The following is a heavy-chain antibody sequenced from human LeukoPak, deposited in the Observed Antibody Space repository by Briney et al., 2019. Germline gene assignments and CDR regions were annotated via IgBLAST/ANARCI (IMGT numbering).Heavy chain of an antibody. CDR2: IYYTDT. J-gene: IGHJ5*02. CDR3: ASGGATGGWFDP. Sequence: PSETLSLTCIVSGGSISSYYWSWIRQPPGKGLEWIGFIYYTDTNYNPSLKSRVTISVDTSKNQFSLKLSSVTAADTAVYYCASGGATGGWFDPWGQGTLVTVSS. D-gene: IGHD5-12*01. CDR1: GGSISSYY. V-gene: IGHV4-59*01.